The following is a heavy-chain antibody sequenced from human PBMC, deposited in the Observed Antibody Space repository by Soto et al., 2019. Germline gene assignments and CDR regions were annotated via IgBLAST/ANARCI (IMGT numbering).Heavy chain of an antibody. Sequence: QVQLVQSGAEVKKPGSSVKVSCKASGGTYSSYAISWVRQAPGQGLEWMGGIIPIFGTANYAQKFQGRVTITADESTSTAYMELSSLRSEDTAVYYCASGLWNERYYYYGMDVWGQGTTVTVSS. CDR3: ASGLWNERYYYYGMDV. CDR1: GGTYSSYA. CDR2: IIPIFGTA. J-gene: IGHJ6*02. V-gene: IGHV1-69*01. D-gene: IGHD1-1*01.